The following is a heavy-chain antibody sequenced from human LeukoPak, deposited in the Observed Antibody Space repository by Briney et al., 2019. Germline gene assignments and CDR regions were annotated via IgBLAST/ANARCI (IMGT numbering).Heavy chain of an antibody. CDR3: AIQGPYGSGSYSAFDI. Sequence: ASVKVSCKASGYTFTSYDINWVRQATGQGLEWMGWMNPNSGNTGYAQKFQGRVTMTRDTSISTAYMELSRLRSDDTAVYYCAIQGPYGSGSYSAFDIWGQGTMVTVSS. D-gene: IGHD3-10*01. J-gene: IGHJ3*02. V-gene: IGHV1-8*01. CDR2: MNPNSGNT. CDR1: GYTFTSYD.